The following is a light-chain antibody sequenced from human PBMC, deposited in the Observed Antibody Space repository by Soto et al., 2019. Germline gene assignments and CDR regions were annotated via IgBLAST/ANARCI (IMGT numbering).Light chain of an antibody. V-gene: IGLV2-23*01. Sequence: QSVLTQPASVSGSPGQPITISCTGTSRGVGTYNLVSWYQQHPGKAPKLMIYEGSKRPSGLSNRFSGSKSGNTASLTISGLQAEDEADYYCCSYAGSGTFVFGTGTKLTVL. CDR2: EGS. CDR1: SRGVGTYNL. J-gene: IGLJ1*01. CDR3: CSYAGSGTFV.